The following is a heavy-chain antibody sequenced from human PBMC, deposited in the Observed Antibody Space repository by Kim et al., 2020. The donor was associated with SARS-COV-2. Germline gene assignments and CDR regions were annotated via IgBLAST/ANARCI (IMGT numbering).Heavy chain of an antibody. V-gene: IGHV5-51*01. Sequence: YSPSFQGQVTISADKSISTAYLQWSSLKASDTAMYYCARGDGYEGGYFDYWGQGTLVTVSS. D-gene: IGHD5-12*01. J-gene: IGHJ4*02. CDR3: ARGDGYEGGYFDY.